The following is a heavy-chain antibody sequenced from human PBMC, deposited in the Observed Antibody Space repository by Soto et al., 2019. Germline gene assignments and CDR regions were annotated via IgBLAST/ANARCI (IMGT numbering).Heavy chain of an antibody. CDR3: ARDPGLPGRYWYFDL. D-gene: IGHD3-9*01. CDR1: GYKFTDYY. CDR2: VNPKRGDA. J-gene: IGHJ2*01. V-gene: IGHV1-2*04. Sequence: QVVLVQSGAEVKKPGDSVKVSCKSSGYKFTDYYIHWVRQAPGQGPEWMGWVNPKRGDAVYAQKFEGWVTMTRATATTTAYLEVNRLKPADTAVYFCARDPGLPGRYWYFDLWGRGTLVTVSS.